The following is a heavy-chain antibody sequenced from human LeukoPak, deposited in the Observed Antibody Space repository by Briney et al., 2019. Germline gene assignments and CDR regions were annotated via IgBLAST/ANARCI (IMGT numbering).Heavy chain of an antibody. J-gene: IGHJ2*01. D-gene: IGHD3-22*01. CDR2: IYTSGST. CDR1: GGSISSYY. Sequence: SETLSLTCTVAGGSISSYYWSWIRQPAGEGLEWIGRIYTSGSTNYNPSLKSRVTMSVDTSKNQFSLKLSSVTAADTAVYYCARDDDYDSSGYWYFDLWGRGTLVTVSS. CDR3: ARDDDYDSSGYWYFDL. V-gene: IGHV4-4*07.